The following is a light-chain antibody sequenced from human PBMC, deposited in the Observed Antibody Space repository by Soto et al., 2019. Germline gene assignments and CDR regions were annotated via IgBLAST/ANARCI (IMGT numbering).Light chain of an antibody. CDR2: LGS. Sequence: DIVITSSPLSLPVTPEKPASISCRPSKPLLHSNRYNYLVWYLQKPGQSPQPLIYLGSNRASGVPDRFSGSGSGTDFTLKISRVEAEDVGVYYCMQALQTPYTFGQGTKLEIK. CDR1: KPLLHSNRYNY. J-gene: IGKJ2*01. CDR3: MQALQTPYT. V-gene: IGKV2-28*01.